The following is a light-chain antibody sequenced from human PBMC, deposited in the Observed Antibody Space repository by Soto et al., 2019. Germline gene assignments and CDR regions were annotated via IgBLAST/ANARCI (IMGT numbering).Light chain of an antibody. CDR3: QQLYTYPLT. V-gene: IGKV1-9*01. CDR1: QGVNSY. Sequence: DIQLTQSPSFLSASVGDRVTVTCRASQGVNSYLAWYQQKPGKAPQLQIYTASTLQSGVPSRFSGSGSGTEFTLTITSLQPEDFAAYYCQQLYTYPLTFGGGTKVEIK. J-gene: IGKJ4*01. CDR2: TAS.